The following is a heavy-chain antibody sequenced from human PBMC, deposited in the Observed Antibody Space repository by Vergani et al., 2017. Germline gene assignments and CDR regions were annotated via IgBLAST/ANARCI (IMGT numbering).Heavy chain of an antibody. CDR3: ARIRGNYDSSGWRGPSDY. CDR1: GFSLSNARMG. CDR2: IFSNDEK. V-gene: IGHV2-26*01. J-gene: IGHJ4*02. Sequence: QVTLTESGPVLVKPTETLTLTCTVSGFSLSNARMGVSWIRQPPGKALEWLAHIFSNDEKSYSTSLKSRLTISKDTSKSQVVLTMTNMDPVDTATYYCARIRGNYDSSGWRGPSDYWGQGTLVTVSS. D-gene: IGHD3-22*01.